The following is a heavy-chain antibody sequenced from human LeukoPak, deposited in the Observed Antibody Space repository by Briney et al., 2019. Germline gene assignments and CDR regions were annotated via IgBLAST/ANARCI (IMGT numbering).Heavy chain of an antibody. J-gene: IGHJ4*02. Sequence: ASVKVSCKTSGYTFTTYGISWVRQAPGQGLEWMGWISAYNGNTMYAQKFQGRVTMTRDMSTSTVYMELSSLRSEDTAVYYCARGDSSGWYFDYWGQGTLVTVSS. CDR3: ARGDSSGWYFDY. D-gene: IGHD6-19*01. V-gene: IGHV1-18*01. CDR2: ISAYNGNT. CDR1: GYTFTTYG.